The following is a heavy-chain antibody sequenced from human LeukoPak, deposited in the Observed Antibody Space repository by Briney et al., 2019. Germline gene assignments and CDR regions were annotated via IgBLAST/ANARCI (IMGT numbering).Heavy chain of an antibody. CDR3: ARTSGWTHLAFDI. V-gene: IGHV4-4*02. J-gene: IGHJ3*02. Sequence: SETLSLTCAVSGASISSNDWWSWVRQPPGKGLEWIGEIYHNGDTNYNPSLKSRVTMSVDKSKNQFSLKVSSVNAADTAVYYCARTSGWTHLAFDIWGQGTMVTVSS. CDR2: IYHNGDT. CDR1: GASISSNDW. D-gene: IGHD3-10*01.